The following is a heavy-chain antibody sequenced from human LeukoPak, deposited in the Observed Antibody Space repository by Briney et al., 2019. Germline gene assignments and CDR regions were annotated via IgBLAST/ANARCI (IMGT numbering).Heavy chain of an antibody. CDR1: GFTFSSYW. CDR2: MKPDGSEK. V-gene: IGHV3-7*01. CDR3: ARDTYCGSTSCYLDY. J-gene: IGHJ4*02. Sequence: PGGSLRLSCAASGFTFSSYWMSWVRQAPGKGLEWLVNMKPDGSEKYYVDSVKGRFTISRDNSKNLLYLQMNSLRAEDTAVYYCARDTYCGSTSCYLDYWGQGTLVTVSS. D-gene: IGHD2-2*01.